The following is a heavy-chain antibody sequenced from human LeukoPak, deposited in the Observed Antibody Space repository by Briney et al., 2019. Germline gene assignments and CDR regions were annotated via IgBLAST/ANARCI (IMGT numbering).Heavy chain of an antibody. CDR2: IYYSGST. V-gene: IGHV4-59*08. Sequence: PSETLSLTCTVSGGSISSYYWRWIRQPPGKGLEWIGYIYYSGSTNYNPSLKSRVTISVDTSKNQFSLKLSSVTAADTAVYYCARRRTLGAFDIWGQGTMVTVSS. D-gene: IGHD1-14*01. J-gene: IGHJ3*02. CDR1: GGSISSYY. CDR3: ARRRTLGAFDI.